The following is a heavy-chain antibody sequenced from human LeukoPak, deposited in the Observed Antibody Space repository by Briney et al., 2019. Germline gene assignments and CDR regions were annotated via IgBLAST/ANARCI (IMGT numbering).Heavy chain of an antibody. J-gene: IGHJ4*02. CDR2: IYTSGST. D-gene: IGHD3-10*01. CDR1: GGSISSGSYY. Sequence: SETLSLTCTVSGGSISSGSYYWSWIRQPAGKGLEWIGRIYTSGSTNYNPSLKSRVTISVDTSKNQFSLKLSSVTAADTAVYYCASIGWFGELLLDYWGQGTLVTVSS. CDR3: ASIGWFGELLLDY. V-gene: IGHV4-61*02.